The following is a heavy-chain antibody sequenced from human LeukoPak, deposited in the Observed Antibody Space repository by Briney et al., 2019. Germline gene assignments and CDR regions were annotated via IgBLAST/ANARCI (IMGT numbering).Heavy chain of an antibody. CDR2: INPNSGGT. V-gene: IGHV1-2*04. D-gene: IGHD6-13*01. J-gene: IGHJ4*02. CDR3: ARVTFGGSSWPDFDY. CDR1: GYTFTGYY. Sequence: ASVKVSCKASGYTFTGYYMHWVRQAPGQGLEWMGWINPNSGGTNYAQKFQDWVTMTRDTSISTAYMELSRLRSVDTAVYYCARVTFGGSSWPDFDYWGQGTLVTVSS.